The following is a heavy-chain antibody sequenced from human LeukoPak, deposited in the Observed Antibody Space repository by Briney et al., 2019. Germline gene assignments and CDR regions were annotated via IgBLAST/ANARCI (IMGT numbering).Heavy chain of an antibody. CDR3: ASSRSGWNYFDY. V-gene: IGHV4-30-2*01. J-gene: IGHJ4*02. Sequence: SQTLSLTCTVSGGSISSGGYYWSWIRQPPGKGLEWIGYIYHSGSTYYNPSLKSRVTISVDTSKNQFSLKLSSVTAADTAVYYCASSRSGWNYFDYWGQGTLVTVSS. D-gene: IGHD6-19*01. CDR2: IYHSGST. CDR1: GGSISSGGYY.